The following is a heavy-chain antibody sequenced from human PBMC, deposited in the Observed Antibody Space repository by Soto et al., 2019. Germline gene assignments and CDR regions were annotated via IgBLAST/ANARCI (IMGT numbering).Heavy chain of an antibody. J-gene: IGHJ4*02. CDR3: TILEGVAAAGRDY. CDR2: IRSKANSYAT. D-gene: IGHD6-13*01. CDR1: GFTFSGSA. V-gene: IGHV3-73*01. Sequence: EVQLVESGGGLVQPGGSLKLSCAASGFTFSGSAMHWVRQASGKGLEWVGRIRSKANSYATAYASSVKDRVTISRDDSSNTAYLQMNSLKTEDTAVYYCTILEGVAAAGRDYCGQGTLVTVSS.